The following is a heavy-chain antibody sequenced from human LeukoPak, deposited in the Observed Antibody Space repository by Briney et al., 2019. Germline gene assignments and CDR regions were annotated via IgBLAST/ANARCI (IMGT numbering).Heavy chain of an antibody. CDR1: SDSISSSY. Sequence: SETLSLTCTVSSDSISSSYWSWIRQPPGKGLEWIGYIYYSGSTNCSPSLKSRVAISVDTSKNQFSLKLNSVTAADTAVYYCARGYCSSTICFQYFHHWGQGTLVTVSS. D-gene: IGHD2-2*01. V-gene: IGHV4-59*01. J-gene: IGHJ1*01. CDR3: ARGYCSSTICFQYFHH. CDR2: IYYSGST.